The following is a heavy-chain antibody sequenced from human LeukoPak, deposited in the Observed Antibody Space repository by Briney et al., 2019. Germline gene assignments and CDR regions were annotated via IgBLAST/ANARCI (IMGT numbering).Heavy chain of an antibody. Sequence: SETLSLTCTVSGGSISSYYWSWIRQPAGKGLEWIGRIYTSGSTNYNPSLKSRVTMLVDTSKNQFSLKLSSVTAADTAVYYCARVKGMMWGAGHDAFDIWGQGTMVTVSS. J-gene: IGHJ3*02. V-gene: IGHV4-4*07. CDR3: ARVKGMMWGAGHDAFDI. CDR1: GGSISSYY. D-gene: IGHD3-16*01. CDR2: IYTSGST.